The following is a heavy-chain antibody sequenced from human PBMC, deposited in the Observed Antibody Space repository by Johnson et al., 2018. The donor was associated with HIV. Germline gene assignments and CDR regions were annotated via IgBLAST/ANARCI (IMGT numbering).Heavy chain of an antibody. Sequence: VQLVESGGGVVQPGRSLRLSCAASGFTFDDYAMHWVRHAPGKGLEWVSGISWNSGSIGYADSVKGRFTISRDNAKNSLYLQMNSLRAEDTALYYCAKDTTFSSSHAFDIWGQGTMVTVSS. CDR1: GFTFDDYA. D-gene: IGHD6-6*01. CDR3: AKDTTFSSSHAFDI. J-gene: IGHJ3*02. V-gene: IGHV3-9*01. CDR2: ISWNSGSI.